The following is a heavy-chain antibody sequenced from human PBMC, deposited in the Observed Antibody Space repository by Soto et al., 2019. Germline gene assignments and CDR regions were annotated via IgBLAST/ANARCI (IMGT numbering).Heavy chain of an antibody. CDR3: GKGTWGAFDL. CDR2: ITSGSGGGT. Sequence: EVQLLESGGGLVQPGGSLRLSCVASGFTFSSNAMSWVRQAPGKGLEWVSHITSGSGGGTYYADSGKGRFTISRDNANNTLYMHMNSLRVEDTAVYYCGKGTWGAFDLWGHGTLVTVSS. V-gene: IGHV3-23*01. CDR1: GFTFSSNA. J-gene: IGHJ3*01. D-gene: IGHD7-27*01.